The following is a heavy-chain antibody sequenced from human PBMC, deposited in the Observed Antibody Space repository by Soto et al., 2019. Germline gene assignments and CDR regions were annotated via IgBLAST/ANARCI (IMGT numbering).Heavy chain of an antibody. J-gene: IGHJ4*02. V-gene: IGHV3-30*18. CDR3: AKDSSGSYFLPGY. CDR1: GFTFSSYG. Sequence: QVQLVESGGGVVQPGRSLRLSCAASGFTFSSYGMHWVRQAPGKGLEWVAVISYDGSNKYYADSVKGRFTISRDNSKNTLYLQMNSLRAEDTAVYYCAKDSSGSYFLPGYWGQGTLVTVSS. CDR2: ISYDGSNK. D-gene: IGHD1-26*01.